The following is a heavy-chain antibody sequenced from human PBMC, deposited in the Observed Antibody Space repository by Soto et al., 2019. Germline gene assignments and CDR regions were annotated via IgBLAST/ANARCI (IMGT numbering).Heavy chain of an antibody. J-gene: IGHJ4*02. CDR1: GFSLSTSGVG. CDR3: AHLPWKQLWPRAQVLY. CDR2: IFWDDDK. Sequence: SGPTLVNPTQTLTLTCTFSGFSLSTSGVGVAWICQPPGKALEWLGIIFWDDDKRYRPSLKSRFTITRVTSKNQLVLTMTNMDPVDKATFSCAHLPWKQLWPRAQVLYWGQEPRVTVSS. D-gene: IGHD5-18*01. V-gene: IGHV2-5*02.